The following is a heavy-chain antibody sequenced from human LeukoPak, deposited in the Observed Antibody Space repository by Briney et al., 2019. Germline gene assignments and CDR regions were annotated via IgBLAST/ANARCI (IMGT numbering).Heavy chain of an antibody. CDR2: IYYSGST. V-gene: IGHV4-61*01. CDR3: ARARYFDWLLPQYFDY. Sequence: SETLSLICTVSGGSVSSGSYYWSWIRQPPGKGLEWIGYIYYSGSTNYNPSLKSRVTISVDTSKNQFSLKLSSVTAADTAVYYCARARYFDWLLPQYFDYWGQGTLVTVSS. D-gene: IGHD3-9*01. J-gene: IGHJ4*02. CDR1: GGSVSSGSYY.